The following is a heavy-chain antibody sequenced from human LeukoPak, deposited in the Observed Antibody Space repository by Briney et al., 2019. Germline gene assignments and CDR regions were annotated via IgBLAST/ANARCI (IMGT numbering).Heavy chain of an antibody. D-gene: IGHD3-3*01. CDR1: GGTFSSYA. V-gene: IGHV1-69*05. CDR2: IIPIFGTA. CDR3: AKEFRGYDFWSGSMAYFDY. Sequence: ASVNVSCKASGGTFSSYAISWVRQAPGQGLEWMGRIIPIFGTANYAQKFQGRVTITTDESTSTAYMELSSLRSEDTAVYYCAKEFRGYDFWSGSMAYFDYWGQGTLVTVSS. J-gene: IGHJ4*02.